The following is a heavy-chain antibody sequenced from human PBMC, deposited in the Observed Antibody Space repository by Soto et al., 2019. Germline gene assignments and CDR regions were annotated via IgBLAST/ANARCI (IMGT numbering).Heavy chain of an antibody. J-gene: IGHJ5*02. CDR3: AKCKWLVPAAMRVGWFDP. V-gene: IGHV1-69*02. CDR1: GGTFSSYT. D-gene: IGHD2-2*01. CDR2: IIPILGIA. Sequence: QVQLVQSGAEVKKPGSSVKVSCKASGGTFSSYTISWVRQAPGQGLEWMGRIIPILGIANYAQKFQGRVTFTADNPTSRAYMDLGSLISEDTAVYSCAKCKWLVPAAMRVGWFDPRGRGTVVTVS.